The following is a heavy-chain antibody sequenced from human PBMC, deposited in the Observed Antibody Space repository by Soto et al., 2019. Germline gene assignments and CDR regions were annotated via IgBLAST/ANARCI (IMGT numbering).Heavy chain of an antibody. V-gene: IGHV1-69*01. CDR2: IFPGAG. CDR3: ARGGGGGSYFTL. D-gene: IGHD3-10*01. Sequence: QVHLVQSGTEVKKPGSSVKVSCQASGGTFTSYSINWVRQAPGQGLEWMGGIFPGAGNYAQKFQGRVTITADESTSTSHMELSSLTSEDTAVYFCARGGGGGSYFTLWGQGTLVTVSS. J-gene: IGHJ4*02. CDR1: GGTFTSYS.